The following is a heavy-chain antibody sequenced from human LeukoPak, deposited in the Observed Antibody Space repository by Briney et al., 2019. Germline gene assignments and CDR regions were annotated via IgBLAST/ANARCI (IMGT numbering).Heavy chain of an antibody. Sequence: PGGSLRLSCAASGFSFGSYAMEWVRQTPGKGLESAAAISYDGSDKYYADSVKGRFTISRDNSKNMLFLQLNSLRAEDTAVYYCAKGDKPVIAMVKFDYWGQGTLVTVSS. CDR3: AKGDKPVIAMVKFDY. J-gene: IGHJ4*02. D-gene: IGHD5-18*01. CDR1: GFSFGSYA. V-gene: IGHV3-30*04. CDR2: ISYDGSDK.